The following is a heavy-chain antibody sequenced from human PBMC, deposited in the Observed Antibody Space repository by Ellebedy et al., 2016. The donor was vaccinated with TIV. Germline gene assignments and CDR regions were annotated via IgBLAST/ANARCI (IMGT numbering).Heavy chain of an antibody. CDR2: INPNRGGT. D-gene: IGHD2-15*01. CDR3: AREMYWSGTPFDY. CDR1: GYTFTGYY. V-gene: IGHV1-2*02. Sequence: ASVKVSCKASGYTFTGYYMHWVRQAPGQGLEWMGWINPNRGGTNYAQKFQGRVTMTRDTSISTAYMELSRLRSDDTAVYYCAREMYWSGTPFDYWGQGTLVTVSS. J-gene: IGHJ4*02.